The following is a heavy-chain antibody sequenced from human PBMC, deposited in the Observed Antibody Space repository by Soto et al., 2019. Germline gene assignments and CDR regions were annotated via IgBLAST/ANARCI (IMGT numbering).Heavy chain of an antibody. CDR3: VRDPFPLVGATPPGAFDI. CDR2: ISAYNGNT. Sequence: QVQLVQSGAEVKKPGASVKVSCKASGYTFTSYGISWVRQAPGQGLEWMGWISAYNGNTNYAQKLQGRVTMTTDTTTSTAYMELRSLRSDDTAVYYCVRDPFPLVGATPPGAFDIWGQGTMVTVSS. V-gene: IGHV1-18*01. J-gene: IGHJ3*02. D-gene: IGHD1-26*01. CDR1: GYTFTSYG.